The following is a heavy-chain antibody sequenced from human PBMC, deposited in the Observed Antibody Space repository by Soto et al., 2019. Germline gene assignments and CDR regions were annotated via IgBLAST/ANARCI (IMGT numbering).Heavy chain of an antibody. CDR1: GGSISSGDYY. D-gene: IGHD3-9*01. J-gene: IGHJ6*02. V-gene: IGHV4-30-4*01. Sequence: QVQLQESGPGLVKPSQTLSLTCTVSGGSISSGDYYWSWIRQPPGKGLEWIWYIYYSGSNYYNPSLKSRVTISVDTSKNQFSLKLSSVTAADTAVYYCARDHYVYDILTGYGYYYGMDVWGQGTTVTVSS. CDR2: IYYSGSN. CDR3: ARDHYVYDILTGYGYYYGMDV.